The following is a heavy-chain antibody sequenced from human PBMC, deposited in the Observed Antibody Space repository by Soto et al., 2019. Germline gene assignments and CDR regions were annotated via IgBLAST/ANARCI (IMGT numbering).Heavy chain of an antibody. J-gene: IGHJ5*02. Sequence: QVQLVQSGAEVKKPGASVKVSCKASGYTFTSYGISWVRQAPGQGLEWMGWISAYNGNTNYAQKLKGRVTMTTDTSTSTAYMELRSLRSDDTAVYYCARDGPTYDYYSSGYYPSWFDPWGQGTLVTVSS. D-gene: IGHD3-22*01. CDR3: ARDGPTYDYYSSGYYPSWFDP. CDR1: GYTFTSYG. V-gene: IGHV1-18*01. CDR2: ISAYNGNT.